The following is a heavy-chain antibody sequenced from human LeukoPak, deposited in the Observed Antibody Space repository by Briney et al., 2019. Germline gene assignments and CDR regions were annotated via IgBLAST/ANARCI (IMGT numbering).Heavy chain of an antibody. J-gene: IGHJ4*02. Sequence: PGGSLRLSCEASGFSLSSYEMNWVRQAPGKGLEWVSYISSSGSTIYYADSVKGRFTISRDNAKNSLYLQMNSLRAEDTAVYYCARRGYSSGWFDYWGQGTLVTVSS. CDR2: ISSSGSTI. V-gene: IGHV3-48*03. CDR1: GFSLSSYE. D-gene: IGHD6-19*01. CDR3: ARRGYSSGWFDY.